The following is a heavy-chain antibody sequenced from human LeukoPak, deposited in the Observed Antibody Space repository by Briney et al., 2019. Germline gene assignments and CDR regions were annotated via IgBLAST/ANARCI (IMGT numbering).Heavy chain of an antibody. CDR3: ARVGQNYDYVWGSYRPGNWFDP. CDR1: GGSISSYY. Sequence: SETLSLTCTVSGGSISSYYWSWIRQPPGKGLEWIGYIYYSGSTNYNPSLKSRVTISVDTSKNQFSLKLSSVTAADTAVYYCARVGQNYDYVWGSYRPGNWFDPWGQGTLVTVSS. V-gene: IGHV4-59*01. D-gene: IGHD3-16*02. CDR2: IYYSGST. J-gene: IGHJ5*02.